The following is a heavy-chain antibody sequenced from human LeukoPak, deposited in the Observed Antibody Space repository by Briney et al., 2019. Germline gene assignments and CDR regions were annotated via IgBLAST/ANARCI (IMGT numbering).Heavy chain of an antibody. CDR1: GYTFTGYY. CDR3: ARVLVPAAIGYYYYMDV. J-gene: IGHJ6*03. V-gene: IGHV1-2*06. CDR2: INPNSGGT. D-gene: IGHD2-2*01. Sequence: ASVKVSCKASGYTFTGYYMHLVRQAPGQGLEWMGRINPNSGGTNYAQKFQGRVTMTRDTSISTAYMELSRLRSDDTAVYYCARVLVPAAIGYYYYMDVWGKGTTVTVSS.